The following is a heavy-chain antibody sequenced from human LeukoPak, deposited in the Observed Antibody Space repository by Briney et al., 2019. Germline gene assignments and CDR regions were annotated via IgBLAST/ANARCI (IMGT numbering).Heavy chain of an antibody. J-gene: IGHJ3*02. D-gene: IGHD2-15*01. CDR2: IYYSGST. CDR1: GGSISSSSYY. CDR3: ASPVVAASDPVEKDAFDI. V-gene: IGHV4-39*01. Sequence: PSQTLSLTCTVSGGSISSSSYYWGWIRQPPGKGLEWIGIIYYSGSTYYNPSRKSRVTISVDTSKNQFSLKLSSVTAADTAVYYCASPVVAASDPVEKDAFDIWGQGTMVTVSS.